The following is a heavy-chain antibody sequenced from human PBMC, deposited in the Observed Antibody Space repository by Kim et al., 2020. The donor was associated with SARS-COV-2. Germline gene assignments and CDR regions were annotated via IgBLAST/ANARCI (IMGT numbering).Heavy chain of an antibody. D-gene: IGHD3-10*01. Sequence: DSVKGRLTLSGDNSKNTLYVQMNSLRAEDTAVYYCAKARFPYGSGSYFDYWGQGTLVTVSS. CDR3: AKARFPYGSGSYFDY. V-gene: IGHV3-23*01. J-gene: IGHJ4*02.